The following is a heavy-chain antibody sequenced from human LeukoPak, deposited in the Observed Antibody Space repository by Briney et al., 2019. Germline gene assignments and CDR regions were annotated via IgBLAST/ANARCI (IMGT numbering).Heavy chain of an antibody. J-gene: IGHJ4*02. Sequence: SETLSLTCTVSGGSIISSSYYWGWIRQPPGKGLEWIGSIYYGGSTYYNPSLKSRLTISVDTSKEQVSLKLSSGTAADTAVYYCASGRSSTSGQFDYWGQGTLVTVSS. CDR2: IYYGGST. V-gene: IGHV4-39*01. CDR3: ASGRSSTSGQFDY. CDR1: GGSIISSSYY. D-gene: IGHD2-2*01.